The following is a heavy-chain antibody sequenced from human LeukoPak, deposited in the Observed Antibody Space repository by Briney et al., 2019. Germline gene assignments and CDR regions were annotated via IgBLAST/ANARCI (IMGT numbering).Heavy chain of an antibody. J-gene: IGHJ4*02. CDR2: ISYDGSNK. CDR1: GFTFSSYG. Sequence: GGSLRLSCAASGFTFSSYGIHWVRQAPGKGLEWVAVISYDGSNKYYADSVKGRFTLSRDNSKNTLYLQMNSLRAEDTAVYYCAKDSGSSSSPSYFDNWGRGTLVTVSA. D-gene: IGHD6-13*01. V-gene: IGHV3-30*18. CDR3: AKDSGSSSSPSYFDN.